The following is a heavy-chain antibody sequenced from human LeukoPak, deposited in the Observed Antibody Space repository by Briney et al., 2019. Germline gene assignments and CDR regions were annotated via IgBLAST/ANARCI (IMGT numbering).Heavy chain of an antibody. CDR1: GFTFSSYG. D-gene: IGHD3-10*01. V-gene: IGHV3-30*03. CDR3: AREWFGELI. CDR2: ISYDGSNK. Sequence: PGGSLRLSCAASGFTFSSYGMHWVRQAPGKGLEWVAVISYDGSNKYYADSVKGRFTISRDNAKNSLYLQMNSLRAEDTAVYYCAREWFGELIWGQGTLVTVSS. J-gene: IGHJ4*02.